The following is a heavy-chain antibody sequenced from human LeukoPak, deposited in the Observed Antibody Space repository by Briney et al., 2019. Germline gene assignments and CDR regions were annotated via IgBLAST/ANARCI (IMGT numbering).Heavy chain of an antibody. CDR1: GFTFSSYA. V-gene: IGHV3-23*01. CDR3: AKDPRRRYYYDSSGHP. D-gene: IGHD3-22*01. CDR2: ISGSGGST. Sequence: GGSLRLSCAASGFTFSSYAMSWVRQAPGKGLEWVSAISGSGGSTYYAHSVKGRFTISRDNSKNTLYLQMNSLRAEDTAVYYCAKDPRRRYYYDSSGHPWGQGTLVTVSS. J-gene: IGHJ5*02.